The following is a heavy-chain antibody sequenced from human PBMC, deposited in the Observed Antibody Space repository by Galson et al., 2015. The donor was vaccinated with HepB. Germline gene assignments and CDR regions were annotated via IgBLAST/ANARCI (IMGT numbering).Heavy chain of an antibody. CDR3: ARERAEGKGFDY. Sequence: SVKVSCKASGYTFTSYGISWVRQAPGQGLEWMGWIGAYNGNTNYAQKLQGGVTMTTDTSTSTAYMELRSLRSGDTAVYYCARERAEGKGFDYWGQGTLVTVSS. D-gene: IGHD1-14*01. CDR1: GYTFTSYG. V-gene: IGHV1-18*01. CDR2: IGAYNGNT. J-gene: IGHJ4*02.